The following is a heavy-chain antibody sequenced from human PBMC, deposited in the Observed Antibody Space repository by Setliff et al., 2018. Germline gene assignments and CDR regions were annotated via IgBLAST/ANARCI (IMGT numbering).Heavy chain of an antibody. CDR1: GYSFSNFW. V-gene: IGHV5-51*01. CDR2: IYPGDSHT. D-gene: IGHD6-19*01. J-gene: IGHJ3*02. CDR3: ARWQWLDAFDI. Sequence: LGESLKISCKGSGYSFSNFWIGWVRQMPGKGLEWMGIIYPGDSHTRYSPSFQGQVTMSADKSISTAYLQWSSLKASDTAMYYCARWQWLDAFDIWGQGTMVTVSS.